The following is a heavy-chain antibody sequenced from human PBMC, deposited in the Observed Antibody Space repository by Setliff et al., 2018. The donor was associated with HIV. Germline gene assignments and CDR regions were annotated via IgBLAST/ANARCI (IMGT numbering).Heavy chain of an antibody. D-gene: IGHD3-10*01. CDR2: INAGNGNT. V-gene: IGHV1-3*01. CDR1: GYTFTSYA. J-gene: IGHJ4*02. Sequence: GASVKVSCKASGYTFTSYAIHWVRQAPGQRLEWMGWINAGNGNTKYSQKFQGRLTMTRNTSISTAYMELSGLISEDAAVYYCAKAGGLRMDRGVVSDYWGQGTLVTVSS. CDR3: AKAGGLRMDRGVVSDY.